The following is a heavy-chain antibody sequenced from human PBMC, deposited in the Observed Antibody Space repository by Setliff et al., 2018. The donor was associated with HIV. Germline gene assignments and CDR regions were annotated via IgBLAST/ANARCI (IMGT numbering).Heavy chain of an antibody. Sequence: ASVKVSCKASGYTFTGYYINWMRQAPGQGLEWMGWINPNSGGTIFAQKFQDRVSMTRDTSISTVYMELSRLGSDDTAVYYCARSGAGYSAGPLYYYMDVWGKGTTVTVSS. CDR2: INPNSGGT. CDR3: ARSGAGYSAGPLYYYMDV. D-gene: IGHD5-18*01. V-gene: IGHV1-2*02. J-gene: IGHJ6*03. CDR1: GYTFTGYY.